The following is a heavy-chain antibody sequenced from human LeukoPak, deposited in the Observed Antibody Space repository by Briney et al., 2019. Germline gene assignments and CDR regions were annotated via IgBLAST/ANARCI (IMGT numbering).Heavy chain of an antibody. D-gene: IGHD3-22*01. Sequence: GGSLRLSCTASGFSFGDYVMSWFRQAPGKGLEWVGFIRNTAYGGTTEYAASVKGRFTISRDDSKSIAYLQMNSLKTEDTAVYYCTRDRVPQVGVTMIVVATPSWFDPWGQGTLVTVSS. CDR2: IRNTAYGGTT. J-gene: IGHJ5*02. CDR1: GFSFGDYV. CDR3: TRDRVPQVGVTMIVVATPSWFDP. V-gene: IGHV3-49*03.